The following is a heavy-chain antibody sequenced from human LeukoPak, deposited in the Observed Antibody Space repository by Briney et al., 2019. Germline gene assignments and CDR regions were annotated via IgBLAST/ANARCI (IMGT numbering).Heavy chain of an antibody. CDR2: IWYDGSNK. Sequence: GGSLRLTCAASGFTSSSYGMHWVRQAPGKGLEWVAVIWYDGSNKYYADSVKGRFTISRDDSKNTLYLQMNSLRAEDTAVYYCAREGYSSGWFISKAFDIWGQGTMVTVSS. J-gene: IGHJ3*02. D-gene: IGHD6-19*01. CDR1: GFTSSSYG. CDR3: AREGYSSGWFISKAFDI. V-gene: IGHV3-33*01.